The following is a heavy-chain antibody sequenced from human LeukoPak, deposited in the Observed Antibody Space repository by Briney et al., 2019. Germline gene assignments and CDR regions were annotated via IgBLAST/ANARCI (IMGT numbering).Heavy chain of an antibody. Sequence: ASVKVSCKVSGYTLTELSMHWVRQAPGKGLEWMGGFDPEDGETIYAQKFQGRVTMTEDTSTDTAHMELSSLRSEDTAVYYCATRIAYYDSSGYSLRYWGQGTLVTVSS. V-gene: IGHV1-24*01. D-gene: IGHD3-22*01. CDR3: ATRIAYYDSSGYSLRY. CDR2: FDPEDGET. J-gene: IGHJ4*02. CDR1: GYTLTELS.